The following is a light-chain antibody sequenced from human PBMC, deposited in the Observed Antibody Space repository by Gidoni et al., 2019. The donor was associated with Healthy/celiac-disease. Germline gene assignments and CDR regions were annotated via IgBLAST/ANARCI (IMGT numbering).Light chain of an antibody. CDR2: DVS. CDR3: SSYTSGSTL. Sequence: QSALPPPASAPGSPGQAITISRTGTSSDVAGYHYVSWYQQHPGKAPKLMIYDVSNRPSGVSNRFSGSKSGNTASLTISGLQAEDEADYYCSSYTSGSTLFGGGTKLTVL. CDR1: SSDVAGYHY. J-gene: IGLJ2*01. V-gene: IGLV2-14*01.